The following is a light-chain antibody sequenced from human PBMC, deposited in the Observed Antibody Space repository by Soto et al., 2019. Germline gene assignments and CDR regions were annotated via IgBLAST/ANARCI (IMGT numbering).Light chain of an antibody. CDR2: GAS. CDR1: PSVSSN. V-gene: IGKV3-15*01. J-gene: IGKJ4*01. Sequence: IGMTQSPATLYETTRKRNTQSSMASPSVSSNLAWYLQNPGQAPRLLIYGASTRATGIPARFSGCGSGTEFTLTFFCLQSEDFAVYYCQQYNNLPTFCGGTKVDIK. CDR3: QQYNNLPT.